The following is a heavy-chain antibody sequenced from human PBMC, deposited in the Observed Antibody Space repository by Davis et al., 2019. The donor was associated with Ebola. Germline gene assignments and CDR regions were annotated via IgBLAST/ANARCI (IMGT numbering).Heavy chain of an antibody. CDR3: AIEWFGEFIGY. V-gene: IGHV3-66*01. D-gene: IGHD3-10*01. Sequence: GESLKTSCAASGFTVSCNYISWVREAPGKGLEWVSVIYSGGSTYYADSVKGRFTISRDNSKNTLYLQMNSLRAEDTAVYYCAIEWFGEFIGYWGQGTLVTVSS. CDR2: IYSGGST. J-gene: IGHJ4*02. CDR1: GFTVSCNY.